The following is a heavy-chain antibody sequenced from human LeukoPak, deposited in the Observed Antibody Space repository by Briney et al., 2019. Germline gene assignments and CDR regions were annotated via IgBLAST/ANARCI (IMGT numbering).Heavy chain of an antibody. CDR2: ISGSGGST. J-gene: IGHJ6*02. V-gene: IGHV3-23*01. CDR1: GLTFSRYA. CDR3: AKIRIGPYYYYGMDV. Sequence: GGSLRLSCAASGLTFSRYAMSWVRQAPGKGLEWVSAISGSGGSTYYADSVKGRFTISRDNSKNTLYLQMNSLRAEDTAVYYCAKIRIGPYYYYGMDVWGQGTTVTVSS. D-gene: IGHD2-15*01.